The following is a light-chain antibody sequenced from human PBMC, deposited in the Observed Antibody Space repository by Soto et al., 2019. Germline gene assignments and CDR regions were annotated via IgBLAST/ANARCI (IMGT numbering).Light chain of an antibody. Sequence: DIVMTQSPDSLAVSLGERATINCKSSQSVLYNSNNKNYLAWYQQKPGQPPKLLIYWASTRESGVPDRFSGSGSGTDFTLTISSLQAEDVAVYYCQQYYSTPWTFDQGTKVEIK. CDR1: QSVLYNSNNKNY. J-gene: IGKJ1*01. CDR2: WAS. V-gene: IGKV4-1*01. CDR3: QQYYSTPWT.